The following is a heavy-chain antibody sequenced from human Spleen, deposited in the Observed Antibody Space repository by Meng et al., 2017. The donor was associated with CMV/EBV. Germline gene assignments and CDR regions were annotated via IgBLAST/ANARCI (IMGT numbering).Heavy chain of an antibody. CDR3: AREQSGGHYFDY. V-gene: IGHV3-49*04. Sequence: GESLKISCTASGFTIRDYSLTWVRQAPGKGLEWVGFIRSKGFGGTTDYAASVKGRFTFSRDDSKSIAYLQMNSLKTEDTAMYYCAREQSGGHYFDYWGQGTLVTVSS. CDR1: GFTIRDYS. D-gene: IGHD3-10*01. CDR2: IRSKGFGGTT. J-gene: IGHJ4*02.